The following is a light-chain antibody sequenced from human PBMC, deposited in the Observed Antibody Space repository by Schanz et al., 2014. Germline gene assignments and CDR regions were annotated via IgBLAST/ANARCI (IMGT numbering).Light chain of an antibody. CDR3: QQYDNLPWT. J-gene: IGKJ1*01. V-gene: IGKV1-33*01. CDR1: QGISKY. CDR2: DAS. Sequence: DIQMTQSPSSLSASVGDRVTITCQASQGISKYLHWYQQKPGKAPKLLICDASNLETGVPSRFSGSGSGTDFTFTITSLQPEDIATYYCQQYDNLPWTFGQGTKVDIK.